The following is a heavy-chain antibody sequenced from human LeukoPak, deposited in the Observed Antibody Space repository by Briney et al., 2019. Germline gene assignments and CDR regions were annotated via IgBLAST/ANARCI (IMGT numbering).Heavy chain of an antibody. D-gene: IGHD6-13*01. Sequence: ASVKVSCKASGYTFTGYYMHWVRQAPGQGVEWMGWINPNSGGTNYAQKFQGRVTMTRDTSISTAYMELSRLRSDDTAVYYCARVISVAAAAFDYWGQGTLVTVSS. CDR1: GYTFTGYY. CDR2: INPNSGGT. V-gene: IGHV1-2*02. CDR3: ARVISVAAAAFDY. J-gene: IGHJ4*02.